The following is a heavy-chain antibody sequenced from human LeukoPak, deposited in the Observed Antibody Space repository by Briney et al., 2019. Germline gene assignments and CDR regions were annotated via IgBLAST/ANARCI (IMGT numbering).Heavy chain of an antibody. J-gene: IGHJ5*02. CDR2: ISAYNGNT. V-gene: IGHV1-18*01. D-gene: IGHD3-10*01. CDR1: GYTFTSYG. CDR3: ARGLDMVTGWFGESRKPRTQWWFDP. Sequence: ASVKVSCKASGYTFTSYGISWVRQAPGQGLEWMGWISAYNGNTNYAQKLQGRVTMTRNTSISTAYMELSSLRSGDTAVYYCARGLDMVTGWFGESRKPRTQWWFDPWGQGTLVTVSS.